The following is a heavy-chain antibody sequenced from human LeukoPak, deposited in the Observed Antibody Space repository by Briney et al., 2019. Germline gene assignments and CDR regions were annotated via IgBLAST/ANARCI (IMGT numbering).Heavy chain of an antibody. CDR1: GFTFSTYA. CDR2: ISGSGDGA. D-gene: IGHD2-21*01. V-gene: IGHV3-23*01. Sequence: GGSLRLSCAASGFTFSTYAMSWVRQAPGKGLQWVSLISGSGDGAHYADSVKGRFTISRDNSKNTVYLQMTNLRAEDTAVYYCAKGYIQLWWFDYWGQGTLVSVSS. J-gene: IGHJ4*02. CDR3: AKGYIQLWWFDY.